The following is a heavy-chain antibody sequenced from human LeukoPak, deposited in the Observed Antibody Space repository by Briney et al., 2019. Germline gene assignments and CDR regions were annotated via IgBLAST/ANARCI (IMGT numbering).Heavy chain of an antibody. Sequence: PGGSLRLSCAASGFTLSSYWMSWVRQAPGKGLEWVANIKQDGSEKYYVDSVKGRFTISRDNAKNSLYLQMNSLRAEDTAVYYCARVRGAAARWFDPWGQGTLVTVSS. V-gene: IGHV3-7*01. J-gene: IGHJ5*02. CDR2: IKQDGSEK. CDR1: GFTLSSYW. CDR3: ARVRGAAARWFDP. D-gene: IGHD6-6*01.